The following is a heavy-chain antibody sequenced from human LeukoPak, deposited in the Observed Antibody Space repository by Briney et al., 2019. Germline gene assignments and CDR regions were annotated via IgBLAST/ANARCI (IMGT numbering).Heavy chain of an antibody. CDR3: AGSSGHYYYGMDV. V-gene: IGHV3-30-3*01. Sequence: GGSLRLSCAASGFTFSSYAMHWVRQAPGKGLEWVAVISYDGSNKYYADSVKGRFTISRDNSKNTLYLQMNSLRAEDTAVYYCAGSSGHYYYGMDVWGQGTTVTVSS. CDR2: ISYDGSNK. D-gene: IGHD3-10*01. J-gene: IGHJ6*02. CDR1: GFTFSSYA.